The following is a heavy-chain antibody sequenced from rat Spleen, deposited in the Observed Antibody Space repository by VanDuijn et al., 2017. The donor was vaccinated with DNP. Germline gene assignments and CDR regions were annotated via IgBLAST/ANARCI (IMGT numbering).Heavy chain of an antibody. CDR1: GFTFSDYN. Sequence: EVQLVESGGGLVQPGRSLKLSCAASGFTFSDYNMAWVRQAPKKGLEWVATITYDGSRTYYRDSVKGRFTISRDDAKSTLYLQMDSLRSEDTATYYCARSHSGLFDYWGQGVMVTVSS. CDR2: ITYDGSRT. J-gene: IGHJ2*01. V-gene: IGHV5-7*01. CDR3: ARSHSGLFDY. D-gene: IGHD4-3*01.